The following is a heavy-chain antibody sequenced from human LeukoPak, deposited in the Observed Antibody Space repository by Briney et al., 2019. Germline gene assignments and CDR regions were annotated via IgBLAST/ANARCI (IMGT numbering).Heavy chain of an antibody. V-gene: IGHV3-48*04. CDR3: ARDHLGYSFDY. D-gene: IGHD3-22*01. CDR2: INSAGNII. CDR1: GSNFETYS. Sequence: GGSLRLSCSPSGSNFETYSLYWVRQAPGKGLEWLSYINSAGNIIYYADSVKGRFTVSRDNTRKSLSLEMNTLRVEDTAIYYCARDHLGYSFDYWGQGTLVTVSS. J-gene: IGHJ4*02.